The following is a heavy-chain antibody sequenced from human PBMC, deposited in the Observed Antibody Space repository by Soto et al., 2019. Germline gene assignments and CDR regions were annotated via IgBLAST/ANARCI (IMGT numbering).Heavy chain of an antibody. Sequence: GGSLRLSCAASGFIFSDYFMSWIRQAPGKGLEWVSFISGSSDNIKYADSVKGRFTISRDNSKNTLYLQMSSLRAEDTAIYYCAKDSFINLRGYDSYWGQGTLVTVSS. CDR1: GFIFSDYF. J-gene: IGHJ4*02. CDR2: ISGSSDNI. D-gene: IGHD5-12*01. CDR3: AKDSFINLRGYDSY. V-gene: IGHV3-11*03.